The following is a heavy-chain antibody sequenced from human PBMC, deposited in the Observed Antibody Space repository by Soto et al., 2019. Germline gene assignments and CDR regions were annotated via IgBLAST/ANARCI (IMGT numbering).Heavy chain of an antibody. Sequence: XGSLQISCPASGFTFSSFALSWVRQAPGKGLEGVSAISGSGGSTYYADSVKGRFTISRDNSKNTLYLQMNSLRAEDTAVYYCATRSRDGYISFDYWGQGTLVTV. CDR3: ATRSRDGYISFDY. D-gene: IGHD5-12*01. CDR2: ISGSGGST. J-gene: IGHJ4*02. CDR1: GFTFSSFA. V-gene: IGHV3-23*01.